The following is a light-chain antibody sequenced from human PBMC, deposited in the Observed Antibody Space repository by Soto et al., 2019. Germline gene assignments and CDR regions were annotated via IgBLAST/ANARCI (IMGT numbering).Light chain of an antibody. Sequence: QSALTQPASVSGSPGQSITISCTGTSSDVGRYNLVSWYQQHPGKAPKLITYEGNKRPSGVSNRFSGSKSGNTDSLTISGLQAEDEADYYCCSYAGSRVIFGGGTKLTVL. CDR3: CSYAGSRVI. J-gene: IGLJ2*01. CDR2: EGN. V-gene: IGLV2-23*01. CDR1: SSDVGRYNL.